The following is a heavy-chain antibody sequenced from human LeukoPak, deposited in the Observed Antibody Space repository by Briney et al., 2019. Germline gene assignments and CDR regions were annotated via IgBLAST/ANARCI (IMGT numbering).Heavy chain of an antibody. CDR2: ISGDGGST. D-gene: IGHD6-6*01. Sequence: GGSLRLSCAASGFTFDDYAMHWVRQAPGKGLKWVSLISGDGGSTYYADSVKGRFTISRDNSKNSLYLQMNSLRTEDTALYYCAKDWEQLGIYYYYGMDVWGQGTTVTVSS. CDR3: AKDWEQLGIYYYYGMDV. CDR1: GFTFDDYA. V-gene: IGHV3-43*02. J-gene: IGHJ6*02.